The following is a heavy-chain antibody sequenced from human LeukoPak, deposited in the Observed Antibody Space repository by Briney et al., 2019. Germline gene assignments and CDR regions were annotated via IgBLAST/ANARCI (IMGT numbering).Heavy chain of an antibody. Sequence: GASVKVSCKASRFTFISPTVQWVRQARGQHREWIGWIVVGSGYTNYAQKFQERVTFTGDMSTGTVYMELSSLRSEDTAVYYCAVARGLTDPLDFWGQGTLVTVSS. D-gene: IGHD3-10*01. CDR3: AVARGLTDPLDF. CDR1: RFTFISPT. J-gene: IGHJ4*02. CDR2: IVVGSGYT. V-gene: IGHV1-58*01.